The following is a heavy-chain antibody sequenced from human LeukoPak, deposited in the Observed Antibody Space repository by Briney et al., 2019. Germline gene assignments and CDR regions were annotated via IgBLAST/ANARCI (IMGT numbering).Heavy chain of an antibody. D-gene: IGHD3-9*01. Sequence: ASVKVSCKASGYTFTSYAMHWVRQAPGQRLEWMGWINAGNGNTKYSQKFQGRVTITRDTSASTAYMELSSLRSEDTAVYYCARAPSPYYDILTGYYLLDYWGQGTLVTVSS. CDR1: GYTFTSYA. J-gene: IGHJ4*02. V-gene: IGHV1-3*01. CDR2: INAGNGNT. CDR3: ARAPSPYYDILTGYYLLDY.